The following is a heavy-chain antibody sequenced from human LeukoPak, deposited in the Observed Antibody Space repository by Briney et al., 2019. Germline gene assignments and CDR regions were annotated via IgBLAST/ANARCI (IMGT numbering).Heavy chain of an antibody. CDR3: ARDNSYCTTTNCYNWFDP. Sequence: SETLSLTCTVSGGSISSYYWSWIRQPPGKGLEWIGYIYYSGSTNYNPSLKSRVIISVDMSKNQFSLKLSSVTAADTAVYYCARDNSYCTTTNCYNWFDPWGQGTLVTVSS. D-gene: IGHD2-2*01. CDR1: GGSISSYY. CDR2: IYYSGST. J-gene: IGHJ5*02. V-gene: IGHV4-59*12.